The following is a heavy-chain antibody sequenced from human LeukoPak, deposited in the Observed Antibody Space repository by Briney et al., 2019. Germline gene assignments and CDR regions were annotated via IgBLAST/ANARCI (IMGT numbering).Heavy chain of an antibody. CDR2: INPNSGET. Sequence: ASVKVSCKTSGYTFTDYYIHRVRQAPGQGLEWMGWINPNSGETNSAQKFQGRVTMTGDTAIRTAYMALSRLTSDDTAVYYCATDRDYSNTERGFDYWGQGTLVTVSS. V-gene: IGHV1-2*02. CDR1: GYTFTDYY. D-gene: IGHD4-11*01. J-gene: IGHJ4*02. CDR3: ATDRDYSNTERGFDY.